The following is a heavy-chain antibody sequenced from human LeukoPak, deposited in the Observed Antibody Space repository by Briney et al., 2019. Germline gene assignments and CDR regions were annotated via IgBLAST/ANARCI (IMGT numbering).Heavy chain of an antibody. V-gene: IGHV4-34*01. CDR3: AGRRRRIQLWDYYFDY. CDR1: GGSFSGYY. J-gene: IGHJ4*02. CDR2: INHSGST. Sequence: SETLSLTCAVYGGSFSGYYWSWLRQPPGKGLEWIGEINHSGSTYYNPSLKSRVTISVDTSKNQFSLKLSSVTAADTAVYYCAGRRRRIQLWDYYFDYWGQGTLVTVSS. D-gene: IGHD5-18*01.